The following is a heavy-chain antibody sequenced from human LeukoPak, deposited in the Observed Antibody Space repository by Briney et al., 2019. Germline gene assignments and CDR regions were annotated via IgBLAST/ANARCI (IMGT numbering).Heavy chain of an antibody. Sequence: PGGSLRLSCAASGFTFSDYYMSWIRQAPGKGLEWVSYISSSGSTIYYADSVKGRFTISRDNAKNSLYLQMNSLRAEDTAVYYCAKDEVIFGVVRKPDYWGQGTLVTVSS. V-gene: IGHV3-11*04. J-gene: IGHJ4*02. CDR3: AKDEVIFGVVRKPDY. CDR2: ISSSGSTI. D-gene: IGHD3-3*01. CDR1: GFTFSDYY.